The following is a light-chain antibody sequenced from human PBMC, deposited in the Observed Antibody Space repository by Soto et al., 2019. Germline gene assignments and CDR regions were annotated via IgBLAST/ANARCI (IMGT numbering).Light chain of an antibody. CDR1: RSDVGSYNL. V-gene: IGLV2-23*02. CDR2: EVT. J-gene: IGLJ1*01. Sequence: QSVLTQPASVSGSPGQSITISCTGTRSDVGSYNLVSWYQQYPGEAPKLMIYEVTKRPSGVSYRFSGSKSGNTASLTISGLQADDEADYNCCSYAGSSTYVCGTGTKVTV. CDR3: CSYAGSSTYV.